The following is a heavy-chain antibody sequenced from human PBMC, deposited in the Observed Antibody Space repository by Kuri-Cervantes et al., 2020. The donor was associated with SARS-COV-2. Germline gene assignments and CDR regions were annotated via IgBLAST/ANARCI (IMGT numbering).Heavy chain of an antibody. CDR3: ARDQIGAVAGMENDY. D-gene: IGHD6-19*01. Sequence: GGSLRLSCAASGFTFSSYGMHWVRQAPGKGLEWVAVIWYDGSNKYYADSVKGRFTISRDNAKNSLYLQMNSLRAEDTAVYYCARDQIGAVAGMENDYWGQGTLVTVSS. CDR2: IWYDGSNK. V-gene: IGHV3-33*01. J-gene: IGHJ4*02. CDR1: GFTFSSYG.